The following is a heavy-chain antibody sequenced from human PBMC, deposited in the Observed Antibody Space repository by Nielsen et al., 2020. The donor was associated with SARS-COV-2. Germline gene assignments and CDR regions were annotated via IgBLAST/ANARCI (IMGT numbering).Heavy chain of an antibody. CDR2: IFYSGIT. V-gene: IGHV4-30-4*01. CDR3: ARETYGSFDN. Sequence: SETLSLTCTVSGGSTSSSNNYWTWIRQPPGKGLEWIGYIFYSGITYYNPSLKSRVTISVDTSKNQFALKLTSVTAADTAVYFCARETYGSFDNWGQGTLVTVSS. D-gene: IGHD4-17*01. CDR1: GGSTSSSNNY. J-gene: IGHJ4*02.